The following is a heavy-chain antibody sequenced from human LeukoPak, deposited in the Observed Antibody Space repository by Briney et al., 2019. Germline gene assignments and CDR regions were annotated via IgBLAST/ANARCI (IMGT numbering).Heavy chain of an antibody. CDR1: GYTFTGYH. Sequence: ASVKVSCKASGYTFTGYHLHWVRQAPGQGLEWMGRINPSSGGTNYAQKFQGRVTMTRDTSISTAYMELSRLRSDDTAVYYCARDDNSGYYSGPWGQGTLVTVSS. J-gene: IGHJ5*02. D-gene: IGHD3-22*01. CDR3: ARDDNSGYYSGP. CDR2: INPSSGGT. V-gene: IGHV1-2*06.